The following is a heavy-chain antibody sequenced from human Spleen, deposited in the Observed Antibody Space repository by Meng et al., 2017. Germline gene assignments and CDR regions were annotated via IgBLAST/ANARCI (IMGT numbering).Heavy chain of an antibody. V-gene: IGHV1-69*01. Sequence: QVQLVPAGAEVKKPWSSGKGSCKASGGTFSSYAISWVRQAPGQGLEWMGGIIPIFGTANYAQKFQGRVTITADEFTSTAYMELSSLRSEDTAVYYCARDRWGVNDYWGQGTLVTVSS. J-gene: IGHJ4*02. CDR1: GGTFSSYA. CDR3: ARDRWGVNDY. CDR2: IIPIFGTA. D-gene: IGHD3-16*01.